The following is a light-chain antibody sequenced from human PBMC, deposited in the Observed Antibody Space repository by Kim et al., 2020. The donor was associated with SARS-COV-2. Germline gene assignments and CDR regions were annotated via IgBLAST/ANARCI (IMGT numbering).Light chain of an antibody. CDR2: GKN. CDR3: NSRDSSGNHWV. Sequence: SSELTQDPAVSVALGQTVRITCQGDSLTSYYASWYQQKPGQAPLLVIYGKNNRPSGIPDRFSGSSSGNTASLTITGAQAEDEADYYCNSRDSSGNHWVFGGGTQLTVL. CDR1: SLTSYY. J-gene: IGLJ3*02. V-gene: IGLV3-19*01.